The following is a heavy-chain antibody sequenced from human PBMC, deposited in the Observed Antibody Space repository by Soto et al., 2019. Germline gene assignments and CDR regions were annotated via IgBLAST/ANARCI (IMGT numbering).Heavy chain of an antibody. CDR1: GFTFSNHG. J-gene: IGHJ4*02. CDR2: ISYDGSNK. CDR3: AKWRGYGSASYDDFDY. Sequence: QVQLVESGGGVVQPGRSLRLSCAASGFTFSNHGMHWVRQAPGKGLEWVTLISYDGSNKYYADSVKGRFTITRDNSKNTLYLQMNSLRAKDTAIYYCAKWRGYGSASYDDFDYWGQGTLVTVSS. D-gene: IGHD3-10*01. V-gene: IGHV3-30*18.